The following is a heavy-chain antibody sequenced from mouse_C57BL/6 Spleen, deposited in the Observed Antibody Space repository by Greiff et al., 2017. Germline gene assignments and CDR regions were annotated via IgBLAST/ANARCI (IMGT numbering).Heavy chain of an antibody. Sequence: QVTLKVSGAELVKPGASVKISCKASGYAFSSYWMNWVKQRPGKGLEWIGQIYPGDGDTNYNGKFKGKATLTADKSSSTAYMQLSSLTSEDSAVYFCARYYDGYYPYYFDYWGQGTTLTVSS. V-gene: IGHV1-80*01. CDR2: IYPGDGDT. CDR1: GYAFSSYW. J-gene: IGHJ2*01. D-gene: IGHD2-3*01. CDR3: ARYYDGYYPYYFDY.